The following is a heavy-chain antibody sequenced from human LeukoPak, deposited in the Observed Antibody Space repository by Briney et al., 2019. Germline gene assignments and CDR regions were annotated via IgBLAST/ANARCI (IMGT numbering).Heavy chain of an antibody. V-gene: IGHV1-8*03. CDR3: ARDYDYVWGSYRSADY. CDR1: GYTFTSYG. D-gene: IGHD3-16*02. Sequence: ASVKVSCKASGYTFTSYGISWVRQATGQGLEWMGWMNPNSGNTGYAQKFQGRVTITRNTSISTAYMELSSLRSEDTAVYYCARDYDYVWGSYRSADYWGQGTLVTVSS. CDR2: MNPNSGNT. J-gene: IGHJ4*02.